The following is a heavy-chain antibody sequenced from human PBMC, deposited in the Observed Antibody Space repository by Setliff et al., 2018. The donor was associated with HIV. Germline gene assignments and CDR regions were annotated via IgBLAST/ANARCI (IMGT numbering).Heavy chain of an antibody. D-gene: IGHD4-17*01. Sequence: GESLKISCAASGFTVSNKYMSWLRQAPGKGLEWVSVIYSTGSTSYADSVKGRFTISRDNSKNMLYLQMNSLRTEDTAVYYCARDYGGNSGFYFDYWGQGTPVTVS. J-gene: IGHJ4*02. CDR3: ARDYGGNSGFYFDY. CDR1: GFTVSNKY. V-gene: IGHV3-53*01. CDR2: IYSTGST.